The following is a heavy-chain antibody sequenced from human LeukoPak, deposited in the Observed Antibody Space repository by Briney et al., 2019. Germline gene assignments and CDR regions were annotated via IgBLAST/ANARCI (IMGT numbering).Heavy chain of an antibody. D-gene: IGHD1-26*01. J-gene: IGHJ6*02. CDR2: INKDGSAT. CDR1: GVTFDAYA. Sequence: PGGSLRLSCEASGVTFDAYAMHWVRQAPGEGLEWVSLINKDGSATYYADSVKGRFTISRDNGKNSLYLQMNSLRSEDTALYYCATWAFYHSLDVWGQGTTVTVSS. V-gene: IGHV3-43*02. CDR3: ATWAFYHSLDV.